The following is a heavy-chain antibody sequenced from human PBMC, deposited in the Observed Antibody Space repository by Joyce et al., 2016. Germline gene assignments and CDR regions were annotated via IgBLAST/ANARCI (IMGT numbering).Heavy chain of an antibody. CDR1: GYSFTNYR. Sequence: EVQLVQSGAEVKKPGESLKISCKASGYSFTNYRIGWVRQMPGKGLEWMGIILPGDSDTRYSPSFQGQVTISADQSISTAYLQWSSLKASDTAMYYCARNYYCSGSYYRAFDYWGQGTLVTVSS. J-gene: IGHJ4*02. CDR2: ILPGDSDT. CDR3: ARNYYCSGSYYRAFDY. D-gene: IGHD3-10*01. V-gene: IGHV5-51*01.